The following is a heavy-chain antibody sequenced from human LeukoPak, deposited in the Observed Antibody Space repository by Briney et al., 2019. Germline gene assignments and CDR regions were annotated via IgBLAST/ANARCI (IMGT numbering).Heavy chain of an antibody. V-gene: IGHV1-18*01. CDR1: GYTFTSYG. J-gene: IGHJ4*02. CDR3: ARTRPVWRVLMVYARPYYFDY. CDR2: ISPYNGNT. Sequence: GASVKVSCKASGYTFTSYGISWVRQAPGQGLEWMGWISPYNGNTNYAQKLQGRVTMTTDTSTSTAYMELRSLRSDDTAVYYCARTRPVWRVLMVYARPYYFDYWGQGTLVTVSS. D-gene: IGHD2-8*01.